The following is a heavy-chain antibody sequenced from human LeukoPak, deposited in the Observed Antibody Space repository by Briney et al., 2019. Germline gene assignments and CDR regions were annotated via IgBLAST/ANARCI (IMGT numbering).Heavy chain of an antibody. Sequence: GGSLRLSCAASGFTFSSDAMSWVRQAPGKGLEWVSAISGSGGSTYYADSVKDRFTISRDNSRNTLFLQMNSLRAEDTAVYYCARAADGTIPRSFDYWGQGTLVTVSS. D-gene: IGHD2-21*01. CDR3: ARAADGTIPRSFDY. V-gene: IGHV3-23*01. CDR1: GFTFSSDA. J-gene: IGHJ4*02. CDR2: ISGSGGST.